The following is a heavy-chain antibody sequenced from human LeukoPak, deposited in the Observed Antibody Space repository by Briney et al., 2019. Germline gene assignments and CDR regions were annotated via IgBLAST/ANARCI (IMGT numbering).Heavy chain of an antibody. J-gene: IGHJ4*02. CDR1: GDSSSSYY. V-gene: IGHV4-4*09. Sequence: PSETLSLTCTVSGDSSSSYYWTWIRQPPGKGLEWIGNIHTSGSTNYSPSLKSRGTMSVDTSKNQFSLSLTSVTAADTAVYYCVRPGQSSWWVYFNYWGQGTVVTVSS. D-gene: IGHD2-15*01. CDR2: IHTSGST. CDR3: VRPGQSSWWVYFNY.